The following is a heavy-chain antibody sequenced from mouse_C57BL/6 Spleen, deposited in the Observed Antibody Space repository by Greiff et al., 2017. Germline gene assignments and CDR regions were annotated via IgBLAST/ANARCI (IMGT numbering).Heavy chain of an antibody. J-gene: IGHJ2*01. CDR1: GYTFTSYW. CDR2: INPSSGYT. Sequence: QVHVKQSGAELAKPGASVKLSCKASGYTFTSYWMHWVKQRPGQGLEWIGYINPSSGYTKYNQKFKDKATLTADKSSSTAYMQLSSLTYEDSAVYDCARGLTTVVAGDDWGQGTTLTVSS. D-gene: IGHD1-1*01. CDR3: ARGLTTVVAGDD. V-gene: IGHV1-7*01.